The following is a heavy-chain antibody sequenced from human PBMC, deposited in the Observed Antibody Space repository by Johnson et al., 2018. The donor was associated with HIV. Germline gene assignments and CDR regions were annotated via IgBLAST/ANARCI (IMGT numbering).Heavy chain of an antibody. J-gene: IGHJ3*02. V-gene: IGHV3-30*18. CDR3: AKDTGGNSGSDAFDI. Sequence: QAQLMESGGGLVKPGGSLRLSCAASGVTFSDYYMSWIRQAPGKGLEWVALMSYDGSNKSHADSVKGRFPISRDNSKNTLYLQMNSLGAEDTAMYYCAKDTGGNSGSDAFDIWGQGTMVTVSS. D-gene: IGHD4-23*01. CDR1: GVTFSDYY. CDR2: MSYDGSNK.